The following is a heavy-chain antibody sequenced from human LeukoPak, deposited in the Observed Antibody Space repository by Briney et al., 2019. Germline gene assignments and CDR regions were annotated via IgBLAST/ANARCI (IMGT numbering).Heavy chain of an antibody. CDR3: ARELQGDY. V-gene: IGHV3-48*02. D-gene: IGHD3-10*01. J-gene: IGHJ4*02. CDR1: GFTFSSYS. CDR2: ISSSGTI. Sequence: PGGSLRLSCAASGFTFSSYSMNWVRQAPGKGLEWVSYISSSGTIYYADSVKGRFTISRDNAKNSLYLQMNSLRDEDTAVYYCARELQGDYWGQGTLVTVSS.